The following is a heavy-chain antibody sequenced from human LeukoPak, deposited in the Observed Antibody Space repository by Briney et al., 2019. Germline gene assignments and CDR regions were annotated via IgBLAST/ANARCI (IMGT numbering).Heavy chain of an antibody. V-gene: IGHV3-48*03. D-gene: IGHD6-13*01. CDR2: ISSSGSTI. J-gene: IGHJ4*02. CDR3: ARDLLYSSSSMDY. Sequence: GGSLRLSCAASGFTFSSYEMNWVRQAPGKGLEWVSYISSSGSTIYYADSVKGRFTISRDNAKNSLYLQMNSLRAEDTAVYYCARDLLYSSSSMDYWGQGTLVTVSS. CDR1: GFTFSSYE.